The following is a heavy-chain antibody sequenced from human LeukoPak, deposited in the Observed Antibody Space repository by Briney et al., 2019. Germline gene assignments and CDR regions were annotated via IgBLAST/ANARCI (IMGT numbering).Heavy chain of an antibody. D-gene: IGHD1-26*01. CDR3: ARRLKWELPHDAFDI. CDR2: IYPGDSDT. CDR1: GYSFTSYW. V-gene: IGHV5-51*01. J-gene: IGHJ3*02. Sequence: GESLKISCKGSGYSFTSYWIGWVRQMPGKGLEWMGIIYPGDSDTRYSPSFQGQVTISADKSISTAYLQWSSLKASDTAMYYCARRLKWELPHDAFDIWGQGTMVTVSS.